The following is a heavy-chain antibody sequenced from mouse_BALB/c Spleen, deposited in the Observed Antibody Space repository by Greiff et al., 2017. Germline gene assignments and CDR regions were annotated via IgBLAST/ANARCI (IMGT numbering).Heavy chain of an antibody. CDR1: GFTFSSYY. J-gene: IGHJ1*01. V-gene: IGHV5-6-2*01. CDR3: ARTDNYYGSPSYFDV. D-gene: IGHD1-1*01. CDR2: INSNGGST. Sequence: EVQLVESGGGLVKLGGSLKLSCAASGFTFSSYYMSWVRQTPEKRLELVAAINSNGGSTYYPDTVKGRFTISRDNAKNTLYLQMSSLKSEDTALYYCARTDNYYGSPSYFDVWGAGTTVTVSS.